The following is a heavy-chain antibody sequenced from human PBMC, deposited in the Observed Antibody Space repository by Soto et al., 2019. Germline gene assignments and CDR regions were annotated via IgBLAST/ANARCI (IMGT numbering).Heavy chain of an antibody. Sequence: SVKVSCKASGGPFSSYAMSLVRQAPGQGLEWMGGIIPIFGTANYAQKFQGRVTITADESTSTAYMELSSLRSEDTAVYYCANTKNNWSGYVYWGQGTMVTVSS. CDR1: GGPFSSYA. CDR2: IIPIFGTA. J-gene: IGHJ4*02. D-gene: IGHD3-3*01. CDR3: ANTKNNWSGYVY. V-gene: IGHV1-69*13.